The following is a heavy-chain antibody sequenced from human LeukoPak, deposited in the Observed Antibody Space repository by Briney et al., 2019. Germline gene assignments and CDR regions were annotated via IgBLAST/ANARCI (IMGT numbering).Heavy chain of an antibody. D-gene: IGHD3-10*01. CDR2: IKRKTEGGTT. CDR1: GFTFSDAW. CDR3: TTGNFGPY. V-gene: IGHV3-15*07. J-gene: IGHJ4*02. Sequence: GGSLRLSCAASGFTFSDAWMNWVRQAPGKGLEWVGRIKRKTEGGTTDYAAPVEGRFTISRDDSKNTLYLQMNSLKTEDTAFYYCTTGNFGPYWGQGTLVTVSS.